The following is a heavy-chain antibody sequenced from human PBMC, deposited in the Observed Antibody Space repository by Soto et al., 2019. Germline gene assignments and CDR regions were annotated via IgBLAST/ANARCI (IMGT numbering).Heavy chain of an antibody. D-gene: IGHD2-2*02. CDR2: ITPSLATT. Sequence: QVQLVQSGAELKKPGSSVSVSCKASGGTFSTYSINWVRQAPGQGLEWMGRITPSLATTDYAQNFQGRVTITADQSTSTAYMELTSLTSEDTALYYCAKANFLYGATFWYLDLWGRGTLVTVSS. V-gene: IGHV1-69*11. J-gene: IGHJ2*01. CDR1: GGTFSTYS. CDR3: AKANFLYGATFWYLDL.